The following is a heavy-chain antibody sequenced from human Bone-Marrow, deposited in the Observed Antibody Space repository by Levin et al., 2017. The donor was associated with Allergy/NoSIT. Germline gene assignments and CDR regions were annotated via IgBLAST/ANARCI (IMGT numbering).Heavy chain of an antibody. CDR1: GFTFSSYA. CDR2: ISGSGGST. J-gene: IGHJ3*01. CDR3: AKDENYKYGVNRWVAFDV. Sequence: PGGSLRLSCAASGFTFSSYAMSWVRQAPGKGLEWVSAISGSGGSTYYADSVKGRFTISRDNSKNTLYLQINSLRAEDTAVYYCAKDENYKYGVNRWVAFDVWGQGTLVTVSS. V-gene: IGHV3-23*01. D-gene: IGHD2-8*01.